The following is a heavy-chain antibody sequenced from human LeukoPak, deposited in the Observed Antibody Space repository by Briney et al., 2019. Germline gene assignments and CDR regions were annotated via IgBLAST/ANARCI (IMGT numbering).Heavy chain of an antibody. J-gene: IGHJ6*02. D-gene: IGHD1-7*01. CDR2: ISYDGSNK. CDR3: ARDVAGTTYYYYGMDV. V-gene: IGHV3-30-3*01. Sequence: GGSLRLSCAASGFTFSSYAMSWVRQAPGKGLEWVAVISYDGSNKYYADSVKGRFTISRDNSRNTLYLQMNSLRAEDTAVYYCARDVAGTTYYYYGMDVWGQGTTVTVSS. CDR1: GFTFSSYA.